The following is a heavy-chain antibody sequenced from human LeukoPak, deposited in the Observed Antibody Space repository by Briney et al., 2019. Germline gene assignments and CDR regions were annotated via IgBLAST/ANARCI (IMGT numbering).Heavy chain of an antibody. CDR1: GFTFSSYG. D-gene: IGHD5/OR15-5a*01. Sequence: GGSLRLSCAASGFTFSSYGMHWVRQAPGKGLEWVAVISYDGSNKYYADSVKGRFTTSRDNSKNTLYLQMNSLRAEDTAVYYCAKDSLRGYSVVDYWGQGTPVTVSS. CDR3: AKDSLRGYSVVDY. V-gene: IGHV3-30*18. CDR2: ISYDGSNK. J-gene: IGHJ4*02.